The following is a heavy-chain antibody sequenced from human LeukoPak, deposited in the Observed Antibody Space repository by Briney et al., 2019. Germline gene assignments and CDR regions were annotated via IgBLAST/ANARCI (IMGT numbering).Heavy chain of an antibody. CDR2: IYDSGST. V-gene: IGHV4-31*03. D-gene: IGHD2-2*01. J-gene: IGHJ6*02. CDR3: ARDRVVVVPAASAQYYYGMDV. CDR1: GGSISSGGYY. Sequence: SQTLSLTCTVSGGSISSGGYYWSWIRQHPGKCLEWIGYIYDSGSTYYNPSLKSRVTISVDTSKNQFTLKLSSVTAADTAVYYCARDRVVVVPAASAQYYYGMDVWGQGTTVTVSS.